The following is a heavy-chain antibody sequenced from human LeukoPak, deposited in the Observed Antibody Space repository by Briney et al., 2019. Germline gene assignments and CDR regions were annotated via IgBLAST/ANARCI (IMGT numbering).Heavy chain of an antibody. CDR2: ISYDGSNK. J-gene: IGHJ4*02. CDR1: GFTFSSYA. D-gene: IGHD6-19*01. Sequence: GGSLRLSCAASGFTFSSYAMHWVRQAPGKGLEWVAVISYDGSNKYYADSVKGRFTISRDNSKNTLYLQMNSLRAEDTAVYYCATEEVALAGTPFDYWGQGTLVTVSS. V-gene: IGHV3-30*04. CDR3: ATEEVALAGTPFDY.